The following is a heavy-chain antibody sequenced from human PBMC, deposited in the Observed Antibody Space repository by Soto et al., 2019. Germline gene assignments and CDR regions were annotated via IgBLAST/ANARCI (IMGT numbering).Heavy chain of an antibody. D-gene: IGHD3-10*01. Sequence: QVQLVQSGAEVRRPGSSVKVSCKASGGTFGSNAISWVRQAPGQGLEWMGSIIPNFGTTHNAQKFQGRVTITADEPTNTAYMELSSLRSEDTAVYYGAGEGFTVGLGEVRGAFDIWGQGTVVTVSS. J-gene: IGHJ3*02. CDR2: IIPNFGTT. CDR1: GGTFGSNA. CDR3: AGEGFTVGLGEVRGAFDI. V-gene: IGHV1-69*15.